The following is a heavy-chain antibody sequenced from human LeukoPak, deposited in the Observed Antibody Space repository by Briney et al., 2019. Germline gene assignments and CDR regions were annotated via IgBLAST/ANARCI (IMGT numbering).Heavy chain of an antibody. J-gene: IGHJ4*02. Sequence: GASVKVSCKASGYTFTSYGISWVRQAPGQGREWMGWISDYNGNTNYAQKLQGRVTMTTDTSTSTAYMELRSLRSDDTAVYYCARGEGYCSGGSCLLFDYWGQGTLVTVSS. V-gene: IGHV1-18*01. CDR1: GYTFTSYG. CDR3: ARGEGYCSGGSCLLFDY. D-gene: IGHD2-15*01. CDR2: ISDYNGNT.